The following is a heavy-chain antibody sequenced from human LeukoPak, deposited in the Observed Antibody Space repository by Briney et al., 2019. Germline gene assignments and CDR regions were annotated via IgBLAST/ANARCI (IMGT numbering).Heavy chain of an antibody. CDR1: GGSISSGGYS. D-gene: IGHD3-3*01. CDR2: IYYSGST. J-gene: IGHJ5*02. V-gene: IGHV4-31*03. CDR3: AREVLAWYQLDP. Sequence: SEPLSLTCTVSGGSISSGGYSWTWIRQHPGKGLEWIGYIYYSGSTYYNPSLKSRVTISLDTSKNQFSLNLSSVTAADTAVYYCAREVLAWYQLDPWGQGTLVTVPS.